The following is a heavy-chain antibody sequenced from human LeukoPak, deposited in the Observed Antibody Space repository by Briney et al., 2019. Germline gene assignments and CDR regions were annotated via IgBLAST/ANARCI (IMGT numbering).Heavy chain of an antibody. D-gene: IGHD2-2*01. CDR2: INPNSGGT. CDR1: GYTFTGYY. Sequence: GASVKVSCKASGYTFTGYYMHWVRQAPGQGLEWMGWINPNSGGTNYAQKFQGRVTMTRDTSISTAYMELSRLRSDDTAVYYCARDGHGLVPAAMGDDAFDIWGQGTMVTVSS. J-gene: IGHJ3*02. CDR3: ARDGHGLVPAAMGDDAFDI. V-gene: IGHV1-2*02.